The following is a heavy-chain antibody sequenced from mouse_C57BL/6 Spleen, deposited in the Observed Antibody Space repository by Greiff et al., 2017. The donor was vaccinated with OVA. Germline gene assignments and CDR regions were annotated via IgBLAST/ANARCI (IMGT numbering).Heavy chain of an antibody. CDR1: GYTFTSYW. D-gene: IGHD2-4*01. CDR2: IHPNSGST. CDR3: ASSLYDYDGGCAY. V-gene: IGHV1-64*01. J-gene: IGHJ3*01. Sequence: QVQLQQPGAELVKPGASVKLSCKASGYTFTSYWMHWVKQRPGQGLEWIGMIHPNSGSTNYNEKFKSKATLTVDKSSSTAYMQLSSLTSEDSAVYYCASSLYDYDGGCAYWGQGTLVTVSA.